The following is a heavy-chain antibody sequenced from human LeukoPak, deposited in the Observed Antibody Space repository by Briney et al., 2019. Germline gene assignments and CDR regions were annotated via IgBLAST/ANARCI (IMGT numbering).Heavy chain of an antibody. CDR3: ARLQCSGDNCYPNFDF. CDR1: GGPFSDYY. V-gene: IGHV4-34*01. CDR2: INHSGST. Sequence: SETLSLTCAVYGGPFSDYYWSWIRQPPGKGLEWIGRINHSGSTNYSPSLKSRATISVDTSKSQFPLKLNSMTAADTAVYYCARLQCSGDNCYPNFDFWGQGLLVAVSS. D-gene: IGHD2-15*01. J-gene: IGHJ4*02.